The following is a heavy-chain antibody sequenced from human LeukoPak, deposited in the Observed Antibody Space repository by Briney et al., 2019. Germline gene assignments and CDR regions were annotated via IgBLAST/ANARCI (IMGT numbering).Heavy chain of an antibody. V-gene: IGHV4-61*02. Sequence: SQTLSLTCTVSGGSISSGSYYWSWIRQPAGKGLEWIGRIYTSGNTNYNPSLKSRVTISVDTSKNQFSLKLSSVTAADTAVYYCARTKTQRGYSGYDSDYWGQGTLVTVSS. CDR2: IYTSGNT. CDR1: GGSISSGSYY. D-gene: IGHD5-12*01. J-gene: IGHJ4*02. CDR3: ARTKTQRGYSGYDSDY.